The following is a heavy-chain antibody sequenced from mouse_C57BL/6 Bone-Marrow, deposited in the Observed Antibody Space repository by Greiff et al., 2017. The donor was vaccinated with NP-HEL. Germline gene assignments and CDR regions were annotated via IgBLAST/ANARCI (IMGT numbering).Heavy chain of an antibody. D-gene: IGHD2-4*01. CDR3: ARDGGLRAWFAY. J-gene: IGHJ3*01. Sequence: QVQLQQPGAELVRPGTSVKLSCKASGYTFTSYWMHWVKQRPGQGLEWIGVIDPSDSYTTYNQKFKGKATLTVDTSSSTAYMQLSSLTSEDSAVYYCARDGGLRAWFAYWGQGTLVTVSA. V-gene: IGHV1-59*01. CDR2: IDPSDSYT. CDR1: GYTFTSYW.